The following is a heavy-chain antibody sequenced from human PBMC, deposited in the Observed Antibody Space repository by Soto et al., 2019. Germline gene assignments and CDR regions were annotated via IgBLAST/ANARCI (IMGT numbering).Heavy chain of an antibody. J-gene: IGHJ4*02. CDR2: ISSSSSYI. V-gene: IGHV3-21*01. CDR1: GFTFSSYS. D-gene: IGHD3-22*01. CDR3: ARGANYYDSSGYCGY. Sequence: EVQLVESGGGLVKPGGSLRLSCAASGFTFSSYSMNWVRQAPGKGLEWDSSISSSSSYIYYADSVKGRFTISRDNAKSSLYLQMNSLRAEDTAVYYCARGANYYDSSGYCGYWGQGTLVTVSS.